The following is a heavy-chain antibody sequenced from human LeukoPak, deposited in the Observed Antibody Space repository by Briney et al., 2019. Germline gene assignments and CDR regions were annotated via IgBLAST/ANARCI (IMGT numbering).Heavy chain of an antibody. V-gene: IGHV3-73*01. CDR1: GFTFSGFI. CDR3: AAGITLVRGGTFDI. D-gene: IGHD3-10*01. CDR2: VTSKTNSYAT. Sequence: GGSLRLSCAASGFTFSGFIIHWVRQAPGKGLEWIGRVTSKTNSYATAYAASVKGRFTVSRDDSKKTAYLQMNSLKTGDTAVYYCAAGITLVRGGTFDIGGQGTIVIVSS. J-gene: IGHJ3*02.